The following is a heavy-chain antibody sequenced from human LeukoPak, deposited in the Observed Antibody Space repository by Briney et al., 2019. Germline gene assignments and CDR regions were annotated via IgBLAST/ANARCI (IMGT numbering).Heavy chain of an antibody. CDR1: GFTFSSYA. V-gene: IGHV3-23*01. CDR3: AKDFYSGSYLDAFDI. Sequence: GGSLRLSCAASGFTFSSYAMSWVRQAPGKGLEWVSLIRGSGDRTYYADSVKGRFTISRDNSKDTVYLQMKSLRAEDTAVYYCAKDFYSGSYLDAFDIWGQGTMVTVSS. CDR2: IRGSGDRT. D-gene: IGHD1-26*01. J-gene: IGHJ3*02.